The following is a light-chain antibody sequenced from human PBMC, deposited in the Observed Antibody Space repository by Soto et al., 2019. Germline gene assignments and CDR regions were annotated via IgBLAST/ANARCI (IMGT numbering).Light chain of an antibody. CDR1: QSVGRN. Sequence: EIVMTQSPATLSVSPGERATLSCRSSQSVGRNVAWYQQKPGQAPRLLIYGASTRATGIPARFSGSGSGTEFTLTISSLQSEDFAIYSCQQYNHWPPLTFGGGTKVELK. J-gene: IGKJ4*01. CDR3: QQYNHWPPLT. V-gene: IGKV3-15*01. CDR2: GAS.